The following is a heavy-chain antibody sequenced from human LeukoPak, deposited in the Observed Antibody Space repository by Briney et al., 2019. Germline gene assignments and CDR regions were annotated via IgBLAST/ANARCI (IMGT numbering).Heavy chain of an antibody. CDR1: GFTFSSYA. J-gene: IGHJ4*02. D-gene: IGHD1-1*01. V-gene: IGHV3-23*01. Sequence: GGSLRLSCAASGFTFSSYAMSWVRQAPGKGLEYVSVISGSGGSTHYRDSVKGRFTISRDNSRNTLYLQMNSLRVEDTAVYYCAKDGTTTITFDYWGQGTLVTVSS. CDR3: AKDGTTTITFDY. CDR2: ISGSGGST.